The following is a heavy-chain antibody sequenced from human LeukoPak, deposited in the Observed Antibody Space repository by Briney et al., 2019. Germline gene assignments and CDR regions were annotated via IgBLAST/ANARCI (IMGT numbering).Heavy chain of an antibody. D-gene: IGHD6-13*01. J-gene: IGHJ4*01. V-gene: IGHV3-11*04. CDR2: ISSSGSTI. CDR1: GFTFSDYY. Sequence: GGSLRLSCAASGFTFSDYYMSWIRQAPGKGLEWVSYISSSGSTIYYADSVKGRFTISRDNAKNSLYLQMNSLRAEDTAVYYCARPYSSSWYTLPVDYWGQEPWSPSPQ. CDR3: ARPYSSSWYTLPVDY.